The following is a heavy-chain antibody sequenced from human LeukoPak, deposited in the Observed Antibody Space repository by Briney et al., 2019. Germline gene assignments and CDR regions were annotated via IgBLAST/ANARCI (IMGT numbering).Heavy chain of an antibody. CDR1: GYRFTGYS. Sequence: ASVKVSCKASGYRFTGYSMHWVRQAPGQGFEWMGWINPDTGATNYAQKFQGRVTMTRDTSISTAYMELSSLRSDDTAVYYCAPTAAKSGTYYFDYWGQGTLVTVSS. V-gene: IGHV1-2*02. D-gene: IGHD1-26*01. CDR2: INPDTGAT. J-gene: IGHJ4*02. CDR3: APTAAKSGTYYFDY.